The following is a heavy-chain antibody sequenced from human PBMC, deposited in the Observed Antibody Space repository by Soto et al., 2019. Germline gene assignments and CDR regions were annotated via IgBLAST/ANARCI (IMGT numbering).Heavy chain of an antibody. CDR2: IWYDGNEK. CDR3: ATSRTPDPHGFDF. Sequence: QVQLVESGGGVVQPGRSLRLSCAASGFIFRTHAMHWVRQAPGKGPEWVAAIWYDGNEKYYADSVKGRLTISRDNSKNTLFLQMNSLRAEDTAVYYGATSRTPDPHGFDFWGQGTRVTVSS. J-gene: IGHJ4*02. V-gene: IGHV3-33*01. CDR1: GFIFRTHA.